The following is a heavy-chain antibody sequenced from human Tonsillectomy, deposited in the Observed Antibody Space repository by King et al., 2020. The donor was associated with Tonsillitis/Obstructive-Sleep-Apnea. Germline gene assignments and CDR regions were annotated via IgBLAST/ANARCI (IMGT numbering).Heavy chain of an antibody. CDR1: GFSFSNARMG. D-gene: IGHD3-3*01. CDR2: IFSNDEK. V-gene: IGHV2-26*01. J-gene: IGHJ5*02. CDR3: ARTEAKMKIFQLWFDP. Sequence: VTLKESGPVLVKPTETLTLTCTVSGFSFSNARMGVSWIRQPPGKALEWLAHIFSNDEKSYSTSLKSRLTISKDTSKSQVVLTLTNMDPVDTATYYCARTEAKMKIFQLWFDPWGQGTLVTVSS.